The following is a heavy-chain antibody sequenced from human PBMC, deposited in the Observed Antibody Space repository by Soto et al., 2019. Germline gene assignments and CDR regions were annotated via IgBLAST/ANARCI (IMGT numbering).Heavy chain of an antibody. J-gene: IGHJ6*02. V-gene: IGHV3-33*01. D-gene: IGHD6-13*01. CDR1: GFTFSSYG. CDR3: ARDSSTAAAAIYYYGMDV. Sequence: GGSLRLSCAASGFTFSSYGMHWVRQAPGKGLEWVAVIWYDGSNKYYADSVKGRFTISRDNSKNTLYLQMNSLRAEDTAVYYCARDSSTAAAAIYYYGMDVWGRGT. CDR2: IWYDGSNK.